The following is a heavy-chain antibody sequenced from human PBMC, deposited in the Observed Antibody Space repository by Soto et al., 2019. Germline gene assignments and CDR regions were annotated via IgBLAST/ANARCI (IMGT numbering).Heavy chain of an antibody. V-gene: IGHV3-48*01. J-gene: IGHJ4*02. CDR1: GFIFSSYS. CDR3: VTDLNWQGH. CDR2: IDSRSSPT. Sequence: GGSLILSCAGSGFIFSSYSMNWVRQAPGKGLEWLSYIDSRSSPTYYADSVKGRFTISRDNAKNSLYLQMNSLRAEDTAVYYCVTDLNWQGHWGQGTLVTVSS.